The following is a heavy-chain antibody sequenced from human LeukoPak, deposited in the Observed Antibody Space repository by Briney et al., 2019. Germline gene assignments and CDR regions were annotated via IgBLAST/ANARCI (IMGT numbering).Heavy chain of an antibody. CDR1: GGSISSSSYC. J-gene: IGHJ2*01. CDR3: ARHVPSGLRIAVVTSDWYFDL. D-gene: IGHD2-21*02. Sequence: SETLSLTCTVSGGSISSSSYCWGWIRQPPGKGLEWIGDIYYSGSTNYNPSLKSRVTVSVDTSRNQFSLKLSSVTAADTAVYYCARHVPSGLRIAVVTSDWYFDLWGRGTLVTVSS. V-gene: IGHV4-39*01. CDR2: IYYSGST.